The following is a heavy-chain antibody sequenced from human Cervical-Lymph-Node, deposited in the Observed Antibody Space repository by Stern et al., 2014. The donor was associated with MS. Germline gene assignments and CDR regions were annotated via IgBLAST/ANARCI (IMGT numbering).Heavy chain of an antibody. D-gene: IGHD4-23*01. CDR3: ARERGTVVNPLNDAFDI. CDR1: GYTLSSYY. V-gene: IGHV1-46*01. CDR2: ITPSDSST. Sequence: QMQLVQSGAEVKKPGASVKISCKASGYTLSSYYMHWVRQAPGQGLEWMGVITPSDSSTRFPQKFQGRVTVTWDTSTSTVYMELSSLRSDDTAVYYCARERGTVVNPLNDAFDIWGQGTMVTVSS. J-gene: IGHJ3*02.